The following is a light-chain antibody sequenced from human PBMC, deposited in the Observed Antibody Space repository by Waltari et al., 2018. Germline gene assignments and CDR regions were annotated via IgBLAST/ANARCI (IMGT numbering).Light chain of an antibody. V-gene: IGKV3-11*01. Sequence: EIVLTQSPATLSLSPGKRATLSCRASQSINNYVAWYHQKPGQAPRLLIYDASNRATGVPARFSGSGSGTDFTLTISSLEPEDLGVYYCQQRGNWPITFGQGTRLEI. CDR2: DAS. J-gene: IGKJ5*01. CDR1: QSINNY. CDR3: QQRGNWPIT.